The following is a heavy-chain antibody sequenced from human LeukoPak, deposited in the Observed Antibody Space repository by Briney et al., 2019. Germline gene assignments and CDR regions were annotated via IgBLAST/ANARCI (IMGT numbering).Heavy chain of an antibody. CDR1: GFAVIDNY. CDR3: AREDSGYGLHLDY. D-gene: IGHD5-12*01. CDR2: VYSGGNT. Sequence: GGSLRLSCAASGFAVIDNYMNWVRQAPGKGLEWVAVVYSGGNTYYADSVAGRFTISRDTATNTVYLQMNSLRADDTAVYYCAREDSGYGLHLDYWGQGTLVTVSS. J-gene: IGHJ4*02. V-gene: IGHV3-66*01.